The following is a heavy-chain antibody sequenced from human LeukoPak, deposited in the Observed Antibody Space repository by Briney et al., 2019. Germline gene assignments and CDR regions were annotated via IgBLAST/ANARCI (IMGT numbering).Heavy chain of an antibody. D-gene: IGHD3-3*01. CDR3: ARTYYDFWSGSYYMDV. CDR2: IYHSGST. J-gene: IGHJ6*03. CDR1: GYSISSGYY. Sequence: PSETLSLTCTVSGYSISSGYYWGWIRQPPGKGLEWIGSIYHSGSTYYNPSLKSRVTISVDTSKNQFSLKLSSVTAADTAVYYCARTYYDFWSGSYYMDVWGKGTTVTVSS. V-gene: IGHV4-38-2*02.